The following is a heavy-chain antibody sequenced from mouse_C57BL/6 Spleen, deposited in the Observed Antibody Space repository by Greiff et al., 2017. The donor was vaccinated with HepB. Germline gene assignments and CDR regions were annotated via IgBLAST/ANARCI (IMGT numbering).Heavy chain of an antibody. CDR1: GYSITSGYD. Sequence: QLQESGPGMVKPSQSLSLTCTVTGYSITSGYDWHWIRHFPGNKLEWMGYISYSGSTNYNPSLKSRISITHDTSKNHFFLKLNSVTTEDTATYYCARGVGYYFDYWGQGTTLTVSS. CDR2: ISYSGST. J-gene: IGHJ2*01. CDR3: ARGVGYYFDY. D-gene: IGHD1-1*02. V-gene: IGHV3-1*01.